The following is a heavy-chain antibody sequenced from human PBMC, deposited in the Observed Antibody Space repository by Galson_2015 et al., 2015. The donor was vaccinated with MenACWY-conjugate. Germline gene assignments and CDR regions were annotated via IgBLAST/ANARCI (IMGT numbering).Heavy chain of an antibody. CDR2: INRDGSKT. Sequence: SLRLSCATSGFTFSRHWMHWVRQEPGKGPVWVSYINRDGSKTTYADSVKGRFIISRDNAKNTVYLQMNRLRAEDTAVYYCARDKNPMFGVVENYMDVWGAGTTVIVSS. D-gene: IGHD3-3*01. CDR1: GFTFSRHW. CDR3: ARDKNPMFGVVENYMDV. V-gene: IGHV3-74*01. J-gene: IGHJ6*03.